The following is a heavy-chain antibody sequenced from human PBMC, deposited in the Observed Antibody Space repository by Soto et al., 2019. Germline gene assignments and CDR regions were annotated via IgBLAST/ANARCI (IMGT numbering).Heavy chain of an antibody. V-gene: IGHV1-18*01. CDR2: ISAYNGNT. CDR1: GYTFTSYG. CDR3: AREPYYYDSSGYPDY. D-gene: IGHD3-22*01. J-gene: IGHJ4*02. Sequence: GASVKVSCKASGYTFTSYGISWVRQAPGQGLEWMGWISAYNGNTNYAQKLQGRVTMTTDTSTSTAYMELRSLRSDDTAVYYCAREPYYYDSSGYPDYWGQGTLVTVSS.